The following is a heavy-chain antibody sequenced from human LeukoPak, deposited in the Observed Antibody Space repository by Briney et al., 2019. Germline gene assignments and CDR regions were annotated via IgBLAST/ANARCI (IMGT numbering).Heavy chain of an antibody. J-gene: IGHJ4*02. V-gene: IGHV4-61*01. D-gene: IGHD5-12*01. Sequence: SETLSLTCTVSGGSVSSGSYYWSWIRQPPGKGLEWIGYINYSGSTNYNPSLKSRVTISVDTSKNQFSLKLSSVTAADTAVYYCARGGSGYDPFDYWGQGTLVTVSS. CDR1: GGSVSSGSYY. CDR2: INYSGST. CDR3: ARGGSGYDPFDY.